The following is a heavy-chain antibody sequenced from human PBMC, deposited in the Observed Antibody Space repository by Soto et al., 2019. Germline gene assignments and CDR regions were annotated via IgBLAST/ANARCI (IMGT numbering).Heavy chain of an antibody. J-gene: IGHJ6*01. D-gene: IGHD4-17*01. CDR2: VSGRGGST. CDR3: AKDSTVTTSLYFYYYSFDV. Sequence: VQLLESGGGLVQPGGSLRLACTASGFTFNHYAMSWVRQAPGKGLEWVSAVSGRGGSTKYADSVKGRFIISRDNSNSTLYLQMDSLRGEDTAVYYCAKDSTVTTSLYFYYYSFDVWGQGTTVTVSS. CDR1: GFTFNHYA. V-gene: IGHV3-23*01.